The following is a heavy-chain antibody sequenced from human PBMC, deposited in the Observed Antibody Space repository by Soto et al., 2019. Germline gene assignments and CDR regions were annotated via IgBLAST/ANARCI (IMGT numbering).Heavy chain of an antibody. V-gene: IGHV3-11*03. CDR1: GFIFSDYY. CDR3: ASVSQCSRNQGAYGPPDV. J-gene: IGHJ4*03. Sequence: PGGSLRLSCAASGFIFSDYYMSWVRQAPGRGLEWVSYISGSGGYTKYADSVKGRFTISRDNARNSLYLQMNSLRVEDTAVYYCASVSQCSRNQGAYGPPDVWGPGTLVTVSS. CDR2: ISGSGGYT. D-gene: IGHD3-10*02.